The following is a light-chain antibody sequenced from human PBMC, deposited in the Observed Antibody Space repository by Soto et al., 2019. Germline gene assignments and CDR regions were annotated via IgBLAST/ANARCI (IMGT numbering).Light chain of an antibody. Sequence: QSVLTQPRSVSGSPGQSVTMSCTRTSSDVANYKYVSWYQQHPGKAPKLMIYDVNKRPSGVPYRFSGSKSGNTASLIISGLQAEDEADYYCCSYAGTYTRVFGTGTKVTVL. CDR1: SSDVANYKY. J-gene: IGLJ1*01. CDR3: CSYAGTYTRV. V-gene: IGLV2-11*01. CDR2: DVN.